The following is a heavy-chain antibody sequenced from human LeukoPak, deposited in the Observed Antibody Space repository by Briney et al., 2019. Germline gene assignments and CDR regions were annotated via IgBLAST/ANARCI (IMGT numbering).Heavy chain of an antibody. J-gene: IGHJ4*02. CDR3: ARDSGVATPLDY. CDR2: ITHDGDST. V-gene: IGHV3-74*03. CDR1: GFTFSDYW. Sequence: SGGSLRLSCVASGFTFSDYWIHWVRQALGKGLVWVSRITHDGDSTEYADSVKGRFTTSRDNAKNTVYLQSNSLRAEDTAVYYCARDSGVATPLDYWGQGALVTVSS. D-gene: IGHD2-15*01.